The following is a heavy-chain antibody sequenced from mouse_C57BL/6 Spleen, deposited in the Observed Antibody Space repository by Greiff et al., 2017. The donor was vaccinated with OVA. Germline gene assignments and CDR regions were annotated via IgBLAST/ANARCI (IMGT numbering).Heavy chain of an antibody. CDR2: IYPGSGST. CDR3: ASLITTVVAPYYAMDY. J-gene: IGHJ4*01. V-gene: IGHV1-55*01. Sequence: QVQLKQPGAELVKPGASVKMSCKASGYTFTSYWITWVKQRPGQGLEWIGDIYPGSGSTNYNEKFKSKATLTVDTSSSTAYMQLSSLTSEDSAVYYCASLITTVVAPYYAMDYWGQGTSVTVSS. CDR1: GYTFTSYW. D-gene: IGHD1-1*01.